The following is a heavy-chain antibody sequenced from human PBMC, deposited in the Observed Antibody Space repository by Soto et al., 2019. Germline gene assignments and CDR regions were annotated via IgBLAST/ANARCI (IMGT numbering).Heavy chain of an antibody. CDR1: GGSFSSYY. D-gene: IGHD2-8*01. J-gene: IGHJ6*02. Sequence: TLSLTCTVSGGSFSSYYWSWIRQPPGKGLEWIGYIYYSGSTNYNPSLKSRVTISVDTSKNQFSLKLSSVTAADTAVYYCAREVGYCTNGVCYTSHGMDVWGQGTTVTVSS. CDR2: IYYSGST. CDR3: AREVGYCTNGVCYTSHGMDV. V-gene: IGHV4-59*01.